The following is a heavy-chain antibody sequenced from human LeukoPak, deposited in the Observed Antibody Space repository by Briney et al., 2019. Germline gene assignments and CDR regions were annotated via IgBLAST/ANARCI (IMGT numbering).Heavy chain of an antibody. CDR2: ISTSGNTI. CDR3: ARDPRYSSSW. Sequence: PGGSLRLSCAASGFTFSSYSMNWVRQAPGKGLEWVSYISTSGNTIDYADSVKGRFTISRDNAKNSLYLQMNSLRAEDTAVYYCARDPRYSSSWWGQGTLVTVSS. V-gene: IGHV3-48*04. D-gene: IGHD6-13*01. CDR1: GFTFSSYS. J-gene: IGHJ4*02.